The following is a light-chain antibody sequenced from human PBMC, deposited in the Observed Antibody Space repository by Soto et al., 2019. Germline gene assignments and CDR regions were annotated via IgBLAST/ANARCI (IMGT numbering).Light chain of an antibody. CDR1: QGISRH. V-gene: IGKV1-9*01. J-gene: IGKJ2*01. Sequence: DIQLTQSPSFLSASVGDRVTITCRASQGISRHLAWYQQIPGKGPKLLIYAASTLQSGVPSRFSGSGSGTEFTLPISSLQPEVFATYSWQQVIGYPHTFGRSTELEIK. CDR2: AAS. CDR3: QQVIGYPHT.